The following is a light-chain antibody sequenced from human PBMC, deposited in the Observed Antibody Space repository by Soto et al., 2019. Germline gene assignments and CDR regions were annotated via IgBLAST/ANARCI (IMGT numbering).Light chain of an antibody. CDR2: IAS. CDR3: QQYGSSPYT. J-gene: IGKJ2*01. Sequence: VLTQSPGTLSLSPGERATLSCWASQSVSRSYLAWYQQKPGQAPRLLIYIASSRATGIPDRVSGSESGTDFTLTISRLEPEDFAMYYCQQYGSSPYTFGHGTKLEIK. CDR1: QSVSRSY. V-gene: IGKV3-20*01.